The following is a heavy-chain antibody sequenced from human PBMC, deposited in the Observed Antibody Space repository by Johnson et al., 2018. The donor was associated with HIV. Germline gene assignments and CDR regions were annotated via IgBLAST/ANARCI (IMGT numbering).Heavy chain of an antibody. V-gene: IGHV3-11*04. J-gene: IGHJ3*02. Sequence: QMLLVESGGGLVKPGGSLRLSCAASGFNFSDHYMTWIRQAPGKGLEWVSYISSGGRTIYYADSVKGRFTISRHNAKNSLYLQMNSLRAEDGAVYYCARDRGRGSEDAFDIWGQGTMVTVSS. D-gene: IGHD2-15*01. CDR3: ARDRGRGSEDAFDI. CDR1: GFNFSDHY. CDR2: ISSGGRTI.